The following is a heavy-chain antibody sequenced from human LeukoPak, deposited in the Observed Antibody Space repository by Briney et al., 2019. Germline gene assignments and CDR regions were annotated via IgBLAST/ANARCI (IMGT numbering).Heavy chain of an antibody. CDR3: ARASVQIVVVPAASRYYYYGMDV. D-gene: IGHD2-2*01. CDR1: GFTFSSYS. V-gene: IGHV3-21*01. J-gene: IGHJ6*02. CDR2: MSSSSSYI. Sequence: GSLRLSCAASGFTFSSYSMNWVRQAPGKGLEWVSSMSSSSSYIYYADSVKGRFTISRDNAKNSLYLQMNSLRAEDTAVYYCARASVQIVVVPAASRYYYYGMDVWGQGTTVTVSS.